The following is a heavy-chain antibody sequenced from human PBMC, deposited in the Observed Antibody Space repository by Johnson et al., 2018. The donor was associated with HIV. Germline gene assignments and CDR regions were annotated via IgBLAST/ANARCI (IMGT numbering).Heavy chain of an antibody. CDR2: IRSSGSTI. V-gene: IGHV3-11*04. D-gene: IGHD2-15*01. CDR1: GFTFSGYC. J-gene: IGHJ3*02. CDR3: ARGFRRVGAFDI. Sequence: QVQLVESGGGLVKPGGSLRLSCAASGFTFSGYCMHWVRQAPGKGLEWVSFIRSSGSTIYYADSVKGRFTISRDNSKNSLYLQMNSLRAEDTAVYYCARGFRRVGAFDIWGQGTMVTVSS.